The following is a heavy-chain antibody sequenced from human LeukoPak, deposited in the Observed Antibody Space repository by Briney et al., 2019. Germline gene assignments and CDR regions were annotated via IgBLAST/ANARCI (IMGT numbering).Heavy chain of an antibody. CDR1: GGSINNYY. V-gene: IGHV4-59*08. CDR3: ARRGDDTSGYYPF. D-gene: IGHD3-22*01. Sequence: SETLSLTCTVSGGSINNYYWSWLRQPPGKGLEWIGYNFHSGSTDYNPSLKSRVTISVDTSKNQFSLKLRSVTAADTAVYYCARRGDDTSGYYPFWGQGTLVTVSS. J-gene: IGHJ4*02. CDR2: NFHSGST.